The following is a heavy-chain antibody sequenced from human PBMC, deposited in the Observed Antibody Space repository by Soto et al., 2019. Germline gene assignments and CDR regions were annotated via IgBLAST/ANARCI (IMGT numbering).Heavy chain of an antibody. CDR3: ARRARMGARLWFPFDL. J-gene: IGHJ4*02. V-gene: IGHV1-8*01. Sequence: ASVKVSCKASGYTFSSYDINWVRQAPGQGLEWMGWMNPDSGNTGYAQKFQGRVTMTRDFFKNTAYMELSSLRSEDTAVYYCARRARMGARLWFPFDLWAQGSLVTVPS. CDR1: GYTFSSYD. CDR2: MNPDSGNT. D-gene: IGHD5-18*01.